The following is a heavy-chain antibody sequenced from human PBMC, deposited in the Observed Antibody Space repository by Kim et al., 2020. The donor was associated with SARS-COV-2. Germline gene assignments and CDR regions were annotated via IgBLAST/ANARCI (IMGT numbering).Heavy chain of an antibody. V-gene: IGHV3-21*01. J-gene: IGHJ4*02. CDR2: I. Sequence: IYYADSVKGRFTISRDNAKNTLYLQMNSLRAEDTAVYYCAIGYSGSEIDYWGQGTLVTVSS. D-gene: IGHD1-26*01. CDR3: AIGYSGSEIDY.